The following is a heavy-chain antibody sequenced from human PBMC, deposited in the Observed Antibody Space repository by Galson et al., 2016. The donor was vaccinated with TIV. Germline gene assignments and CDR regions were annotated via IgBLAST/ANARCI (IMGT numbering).Heavy chain of an antibody. J-gene: IGHJ4*02. Sequence: ETLSLTCNVSGGSINDNKYFWGWVRQPPGKGLDWIGTVYYDGTMYYNPSLKSRVILYVDRARIHFSLNLTCVNAADTAVYYGARHGEWRLHYFDYWGQGTLVTVSS. CDR2: VYYDGTM. D-gene: IGHD3-10*01. CDR3: ARHGEWRLHYFDY. CDR1: GGSINDNKYF. V-gene: IGHV4-39*01.